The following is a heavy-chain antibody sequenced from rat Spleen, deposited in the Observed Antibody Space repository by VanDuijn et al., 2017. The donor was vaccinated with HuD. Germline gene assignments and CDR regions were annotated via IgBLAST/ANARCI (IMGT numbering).Heavy chain of an antibody. V-gene: IGHV5-20*01. Sequence: EVQLVESGGGLVQPGRSLKLSCAASGFTFNNYWMGWVRQAPKKGLEWVASISSEGSSTYYGDSVKGRFTISRDNGKSTLYLKMDSLRSEDTATYYCTTETYFGYNYHHYWGQGVMVTVSS. CDR2: ISSEGSST. CDR3: TTETYFGYNYHHY. CDR1: GFTFNNYW. D-gene: IGHD1-9*01. J-gene: IGHJ2*01.